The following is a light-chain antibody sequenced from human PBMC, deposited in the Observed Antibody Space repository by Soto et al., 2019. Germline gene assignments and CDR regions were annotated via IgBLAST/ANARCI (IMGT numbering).Light chain of an antibody. J-gene: IGKJ1*01. CDR2: DAS. Sequence: VVLTQSPATRSLSPGERATLSCRTSLSVSVYLDWYQKKTGQDPRIIISDASNRATGIPARFSGSGSGTEFNLTISRLQSEDCAVYDCQQYNNWPPTFGPGTKVDIK. V-gene: IGKV3-11*01. CDR3: QQYNNWPPT. CDR1: LSVSVY.